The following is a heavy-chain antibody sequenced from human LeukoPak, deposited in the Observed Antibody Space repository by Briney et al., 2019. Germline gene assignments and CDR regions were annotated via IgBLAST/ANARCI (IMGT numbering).Heavy chain of an antibody. CDR3: TTATTVTTYFVGLDY. Sequence: GGSLRLSCAASGFTFSNAWTSWVRQAPGKGLEWVGRIKSKTDGGTTDYAAPVKGRFTISRDDSKNTLYLQMNSLKTEDTAVYYCTTATTVTTYFVGLDYWGRGTLVTVSS. CDR1: GFTFSNAW. CDR2: IKSKTDGGTT. D-gene: IGHD4-17*01. V-gene: IGHV3-15*01. J-gene: IGHJ4*02.